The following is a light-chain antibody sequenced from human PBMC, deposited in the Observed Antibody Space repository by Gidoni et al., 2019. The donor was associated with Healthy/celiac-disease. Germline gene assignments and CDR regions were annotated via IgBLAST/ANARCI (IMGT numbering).Light chain of an antibody. V-gene: IGLV1-40*01. Sequence: QSVLPQPPSVSGAPAQRVPIPCTGSSTNNGAGYDVHRYQQLPATDPKLLIYGNSKRPSGVPDRCSCSKYVTSASLAITGLQADDEADYYCQSYDSSLSGSVFGGGTKLTVL. CDR1: STNNGAGYD. CDR3: QSYDSSLSGSV. CDR2: GNS. J-gene: IGLJ2*01.